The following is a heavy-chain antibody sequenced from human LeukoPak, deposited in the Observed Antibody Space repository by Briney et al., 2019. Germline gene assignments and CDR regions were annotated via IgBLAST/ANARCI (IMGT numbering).Heavy chain of an antibody. J-gene: IGHJ4*02. V-gene: IGHV1-46*02. D-gene: IGHD6-19*01. CDR3: ARSSGWYYFDF. CDR1: GYTFNSYY. Sequence: ASVKVSCKASGYTFNSYYVHWVRQAPGQGLEWMGMINPSAGSTAYAQDFQGRVTATSDTSTSTVYMEVSSLRSDDTAVYYCARSSGWYYFDFWGQGTLVTVSS. CDR2: INPSAGST.